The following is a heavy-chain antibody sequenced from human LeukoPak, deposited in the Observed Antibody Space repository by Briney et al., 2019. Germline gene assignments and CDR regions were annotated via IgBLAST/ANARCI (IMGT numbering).Heavy chain of an antibody. CDR2: IYPGDSAT. D-gene: IGHD4-17*01. V-gene: IGHV5-51*01. CDR1: GYSFTSYW. Sequence: GESLKISCKGSGYSFTSYWIAWVRQMPGKGLEWMAIIYPGDSATRYSPSFQGQVTISADKSISTAYLQWSSLEASDSAMYYCARRLRLRSTDYYFDYWGQGTLVTVSS. CDR3: ARRLRLRSTDYYFDY. J-gene: IGHJ4*02.